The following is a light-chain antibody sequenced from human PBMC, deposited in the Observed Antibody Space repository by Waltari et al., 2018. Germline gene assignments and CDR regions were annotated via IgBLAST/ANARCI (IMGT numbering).Light chain of an antibody. Sequence: SYELTQPPSVSVSPGQTAIITCSGAKFGDHNVCWYHQKPAQSPVMAIYQDIKRPSGIPERFSGSNSGNTATLTISGTQAMDEADYYCQAWDSSTVVIGGGTKLTVL. CDR1: KFGDHN. CDR3: QAWDSSTVV. CDR2: QDI. J-gene: IGLJ2*01. V-gene: IGLV3-1*01.